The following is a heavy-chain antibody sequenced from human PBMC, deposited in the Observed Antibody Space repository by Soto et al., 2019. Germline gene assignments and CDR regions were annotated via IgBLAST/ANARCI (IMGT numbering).Heavy chain of an antibody. V-gene: IGHV3-33*01. Sequence: GGSLRLSCAASGFTFSSYGMHWVRQAPGKGLEWVAVMWYYGSNKYYADSVKGRFTISRDNSKNTVYLQMNSLRAEDTAVDYCARDPSYNWNDHFDYWGQGTLVTVSS. D-gene: IGHD1-1*01. CDR3: ARDPSYNWNDHFDY. CDR2: MWYYGSNK. CDR1: GFTFSSYG. J-gene: IGHJ4*02.